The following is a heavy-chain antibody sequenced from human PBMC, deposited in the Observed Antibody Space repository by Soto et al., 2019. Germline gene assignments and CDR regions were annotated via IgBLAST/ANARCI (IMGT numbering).Heavy chain of an antibody. Sequence: PGGSLRLSCAASGFTFSSYSMNWVRQAPGKGLEWVSSISRSSSNIYYADSVKGRFTISRDNAKNSLYLQMNSLRAEDTALYYCAKEMITFGGVIAPFDYWGQGTLVTVSS. CDR2: ISRSSSNI. CDR3: AKEMITFGGVIAPFDY. J-gene: IGHJ4*02. D-gene: IGHD3-16*02. V-gene: IGHV3-21*04. CDR1: GFTFSSYS.